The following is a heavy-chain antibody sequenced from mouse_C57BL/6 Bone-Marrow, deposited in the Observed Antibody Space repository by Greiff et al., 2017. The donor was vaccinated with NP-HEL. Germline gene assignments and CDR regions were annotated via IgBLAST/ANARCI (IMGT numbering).Heavy chain of an antibody. D-gene: IGHD1-1*01. Sequence: EVNVVESGGGLVQPGGSLKLSCAASGFTFSDYYMYWVRQTPEKRLEWVAYISNGGGSTYYPDTVKGRFTISRDNAKNTLYLQMSRLKSEDTAMYYCARYGSFYYFDYWGQGTTLTVSS. CDR3: ARYGSFYYFDY. CDR2: ISNGGGST. J-gene: IGHJ2*01. V-gene: IGHV5-12*01. CDR1: GFTFSDYY.